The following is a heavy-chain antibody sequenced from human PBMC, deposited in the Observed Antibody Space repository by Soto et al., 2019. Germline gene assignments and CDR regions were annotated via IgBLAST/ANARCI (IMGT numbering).Heavy chain of an antibody. CDR3: ARVGAARRYYLDV. D-gene: IGHD6-6*01. Sequence: SETLSLTCAVYGGSFSGYYWSWIRQPPGKGLEWIGEINHSGSTNYNPSLKSRVTISVDTSKNQFSLKLSSVTAADTAVYYCARVGAARRYYLDVWGKGTTVTVSS. J-gene: IGHJ6*03. V-gene: IGHV4-34*01. CDR2: INHSGST. CDR1: GGSFSGYY.